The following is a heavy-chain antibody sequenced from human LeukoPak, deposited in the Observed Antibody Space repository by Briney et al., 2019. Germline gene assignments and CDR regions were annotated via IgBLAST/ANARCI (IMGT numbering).Heavy chain of an antibody. Sequence: ASVKVSCKVSGYTLTELSMHWVRQAPGKGLEWMGGFDPEDGETIYAQKFQGRVTMTRDTSISTAYMELSRLRSDDTAVYYCARESTMVRGVIGYFDYWGQGTLVTVSS. J-gene: IGHJ4*02. D-gene: IGHD3-10*01. CDR1: GYTLTELS. CDR2: FDPEDGET. CDR3: ARESTMVRGVIGYFDY. V-gene: IGHV1-24*01.